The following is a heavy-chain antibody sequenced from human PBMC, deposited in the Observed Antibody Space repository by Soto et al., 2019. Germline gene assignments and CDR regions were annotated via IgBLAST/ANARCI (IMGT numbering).Heavy chain of an antibody. Sequence: PSETLSLTCAVYGGSFSGYYWSWIRQPPGKGLEWIGEINHSGSTNYNPSLKSRVTISVDTSKNQFSLKLSSVTAADTAVYYCASRKLGYCSSTSCYARANNYYYYMDVWGKGTTVTVSS. CDR1: GGSFSGYY. CDR3: ASRKLGYCSSTSCYARANNYYYYMDV. CDR2: INHSGST. J-gene: IGHJ6*03. V-gene: IGHV4-34*01. D-gene: IGHD2-2*01.